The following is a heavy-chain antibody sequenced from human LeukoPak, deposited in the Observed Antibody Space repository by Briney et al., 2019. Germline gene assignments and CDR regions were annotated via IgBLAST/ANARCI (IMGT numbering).Heavy chain of an antibody. CDR1: GFTFSSYA. D-gene: IGHD2/OR15-2a*01. V-gene: IGHV3-23*01. CDR2: ISGSDGST. J-gene: IGHJ4*02. CDR3: ARAGNTRFDY. Sequence: GGSLRLSCAASGFTFSSYAMSWVRQAPGKGLEWVSGISGSDGSTYYADSVKGRFTISRDNSKNTLYLQMNSLRAEDTAVYYCARAGNTRFDYWGQGTLVTVSS.